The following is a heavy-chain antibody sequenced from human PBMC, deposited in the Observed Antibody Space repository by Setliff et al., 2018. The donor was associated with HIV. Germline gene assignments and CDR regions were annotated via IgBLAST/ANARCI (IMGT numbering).Heavy chain of an antibody. CDR1: GASITTNSYY. CDR2: FYYSGTT. Sequence: SETLSLTCAVSGASITTNSYYWGWIRQTPEKGLEWIGDFYYSGTTYYNPSLKSRATISVDTSQNQFSLRLSSVTAADTAVYHCARFVLAWFDFSTGAVEVTDPYAFDFWGQGILVTVSS. J-gene: IGHJ4*02. D-gene: IGHD2-21*02. V-gene: IGHV4-39*01. CDR3: ARFVLAWFDFSTGAVEVTDPYAFDF.